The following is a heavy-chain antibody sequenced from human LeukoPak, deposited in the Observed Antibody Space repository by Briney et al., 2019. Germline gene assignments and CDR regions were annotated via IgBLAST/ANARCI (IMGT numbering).Heavy chain of an antibody. J-gene: IGHJ5*02. V-gene: IGHV1-2*04. D-gene: IGHD2-2*01. CDR2: INPNSGGT. CDR1: GYTFTGYY. Sequence: GASVKVSCKASGYTFTGYYMHWVRQAPGQGLEWMGWINPNSGGTNYAQKFQGWVTMTRDTSISTAYMEVSRLRSDDTAVYYCARASCSCTRWYVPLPWWFDPWGQGTLVTVSS. CDR3: ARASCSCTRWYVPLPWWFDP.